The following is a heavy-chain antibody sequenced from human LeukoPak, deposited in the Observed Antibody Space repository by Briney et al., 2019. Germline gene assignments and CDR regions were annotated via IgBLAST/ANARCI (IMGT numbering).Heavy chain of an antibody. CDR2: IRKKAHDWTP. CDR1: GFTFGDYG. J-gene: IGHJ4*02. Sequence: HPGRSLRLSCTTSGFTFGDYGFNWVRQAPGKGLEWVGFIRKKAHDWTPQYAASVQGRFTISRDDSKGIAYLEMNSLKTEDTAVYYCTRAGGYDNYLDYWGQGTPVTVSS. CDR3: TRAGGYDNYLDY. V-gene: IGHV3-49*04. D-gene: IGHD5-12*01.